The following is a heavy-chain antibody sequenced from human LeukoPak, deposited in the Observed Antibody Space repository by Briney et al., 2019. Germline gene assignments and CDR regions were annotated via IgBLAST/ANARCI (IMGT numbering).Heavy chain of an antibody. CDR2: IIPIFGTA. CDR1: GGTFSSYA. Sequence: SVKVSCKASGGTFSSYAISWVRQAPGQGLEWMGRIIPIFGTANYAQKSQGRVAITTDESTSTAYMELSSLRSEDTAVYYCARGGEYGSGSYYNHWGQGTLVTVPS. V-gene: IGHV1-69*05. J-gene: IGHJ5*02. CDR3: ARGGEYGSGSYYNH. D-gene: IGHD3-10*01.